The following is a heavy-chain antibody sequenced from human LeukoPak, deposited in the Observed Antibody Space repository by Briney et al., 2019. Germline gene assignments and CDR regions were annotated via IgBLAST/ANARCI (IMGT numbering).Heavy chain of an antibody. CDR3: ARGTYYYDSSGYYLPLYFDY. V-gene: IGHV4-34*01. Sequence: SETLSLTCAVYGGSFSGYYWSWIRQPPGKGLEWIGDVNHSGSTNYNPSLKSRVTISVDTSKNQFSLKLSSVTAADTAVYYCARGTYYYDSSGYYLPLYFDYWGQGTLVTVSS. J-gene: IGHJ4*02. CDR2: VNHSGST. D-gene: IGHD3-22*01. CDR1: GGSFSGYY.